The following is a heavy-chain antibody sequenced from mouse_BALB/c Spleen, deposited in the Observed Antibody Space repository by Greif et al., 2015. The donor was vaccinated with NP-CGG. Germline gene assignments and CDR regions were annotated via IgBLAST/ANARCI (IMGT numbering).Heavy chain of an antibody. CDR2: INPSSGYT. V-gene: IGHV1-4*01. Sequence: QVQLQQSGAELARPGASVKMSCKASGYTFTSYTMHWVKHRPGQGLEWIGYINPSSGYTNYNQKFKDKATLTADRSSSTACMQLSSLTSEDSAVYYCARRGTMITTGYFDYWGQGTTLTVSS. D-gene: IGHD2-4*01. J-gene: IGHJ2*01. CDR1: GYTFTSYT. CDR3: ARRGTMITTGYFDY.